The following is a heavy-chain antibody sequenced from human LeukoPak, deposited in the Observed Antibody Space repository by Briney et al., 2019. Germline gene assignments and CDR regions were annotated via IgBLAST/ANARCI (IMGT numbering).Heavy chain of an antibody. V-gene: IGHV4-34*01. J-gene: IGHJ4*02. D-gene: IGHD3-10*01. CDR3: ARVMYYYGSVYYFDY. Sequence: PLETLSLTRALSGGSSTGYYSSSIREPPGKGLEWIGEINHTGSTNYNTSLKRRLTISVDTTKNQFSLMLSSVTAADTAVYYCARVMYYYGSVYYFDYWGQGTLVTVSS. CDR2: INHTGST. CDR1: GGSSTGYY.